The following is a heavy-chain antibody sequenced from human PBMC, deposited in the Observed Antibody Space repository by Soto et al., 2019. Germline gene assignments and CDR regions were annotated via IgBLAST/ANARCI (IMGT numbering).Heavy chain of an antibody. D-gene: IGHD3-10*01. V-gene: IGHV3-33*01. CDR1: GFTFSSYG. CDR2: IWYDGSNK. CDR3: ARGPFYYGSGSYPYYIDY. J-gene: IGHJ4*02. Sequence: GGSLRLSCVASGFTFSSYGMHWVRQAPGKGLEWVAVIWYDGSNKYYADSVKGRFTISRDNSKNTLYLQMNSLRAEDTAVYYCARGPFYYGSGSYPYYIDYWGQGTLVTVSS.